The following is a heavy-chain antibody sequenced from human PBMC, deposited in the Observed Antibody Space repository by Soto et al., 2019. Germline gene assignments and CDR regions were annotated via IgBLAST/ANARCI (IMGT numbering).Heavy chain of an antibody. D-gene: IGHD2-8*01. J-gene: IGHJ4*02. Sequence: SGTLSLTCTVSGDSISRYYWSWIRQPPGKGPEWIGYIYYSGSTNYNPSLKSRVTISRDTSKNQFSLKLSSVTAADTAVYYCARVPLIWGQGTLVTVSS. CDR2: IYYSGST. V-gene: IGHV4-59*12. CDR3: ARVPLI. CDR1: GDSISRYY.